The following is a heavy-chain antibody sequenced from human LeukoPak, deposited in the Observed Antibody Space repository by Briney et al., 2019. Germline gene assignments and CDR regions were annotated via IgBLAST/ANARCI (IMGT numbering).Heavy chain of an antibody. J-gene: IGHJ4*02. CDR3: ARGYCSGGSCWFDY. Sequence: GSLRLSCAASGFTFSSYAMSWIRQPPGKGLEWIGYIYYSGSTNYNPSLKSRVTISVDTSKNQFSLKLSSVTAADTAVYYCARGYCSGGSCWFDYWGQGTLVTVSS. CDR1: GFTFSSYA. CDR2: IYYSGST. V-gene: IGHV4-59*01. D-gene: IGHD2-15*01.